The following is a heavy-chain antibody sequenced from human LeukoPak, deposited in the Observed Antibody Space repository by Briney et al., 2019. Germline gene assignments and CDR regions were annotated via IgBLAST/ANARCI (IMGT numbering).Heavy chain of an antibody. V-gene: IGHV4-31*03. CDR3: AGEYQEGAFDI. CDR1: GGSISSGGYY. CDR2: IYYSGST. J-gene: IGHJ3*02. Sequence: PSETLSLTCTVSGGSISSGGYYWSWIRQHPGKGLEWIGYIYYSGSTYYNPSLKSRVTISVDTPKNQFSLKLSSVTAADTAVYYCAGEYQEGAFDIWGQGTMVTVSS. D-gene: IGHD2-2*01.